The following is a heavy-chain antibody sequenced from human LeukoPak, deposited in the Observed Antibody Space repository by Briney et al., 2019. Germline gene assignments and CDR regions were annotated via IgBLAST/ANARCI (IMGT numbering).Heavy chain of an antibody. CDR3: AMPYNWNDDYGMDV. D-gene: IGHD1-20*01. Sequence: ASVKVSCKASGYTFTSYDINWVRQATGQGLEWMGWMNPNSGNTGYAQKFQGRVTITRNTSISTAYMELSSLRSEDTAVYYCAMPYNWNDDYGMDVWGQGTTVTVSS. CDR2: MNPNSGNT. V-gene: IGHV1-8*03. J-gene: IGHJ6*02. CDR1: GYTFTSYD.